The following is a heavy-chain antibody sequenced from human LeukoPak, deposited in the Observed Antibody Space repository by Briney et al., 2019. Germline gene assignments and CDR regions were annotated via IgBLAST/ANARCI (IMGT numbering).Heavy chain of an antibody. J-gene: IGHJ4*02. CDR1: GGSISSYY. D-gene: IGHD6-13*01. CDR3: ARGLVYSSSWYYDY. Sequence: SETLSLTCTVSGGSISSYYWRWIRQPPGKGLEWIWYIYYSGSTNYNPSLKSRVTISVDTSKNQFSLKLSSVTAADTAVYYCARGLVYSSSWYYDYWGQGTLVTVSS. CDR2: IYYSGST. V-gene: IGHV4-59*01.